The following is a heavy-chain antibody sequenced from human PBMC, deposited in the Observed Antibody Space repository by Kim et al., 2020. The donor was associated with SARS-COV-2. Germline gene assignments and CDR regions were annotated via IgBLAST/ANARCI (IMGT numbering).Heavy chain of an antibody. D-gene: IGHD6-13*01. J-gene: IGHJ4*02. Sequence: YARKFQGRVTMTRNTSISTAYMEVSSLRSEDTAVYYCARVSLAAAGTDFDYWGQGTLVTVSS. CDR3: ARVSLAAAGTDFDY. V-gene: IGHV1-8*01.